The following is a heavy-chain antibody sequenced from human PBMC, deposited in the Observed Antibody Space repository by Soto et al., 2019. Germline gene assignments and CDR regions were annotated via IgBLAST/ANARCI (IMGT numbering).Heavy chain of an antibody. J-gene: IGHJ6*02. D-gene: IGHD3-3*01. Sequence: ETLSLTCTVSGGSVSSGSYYWSWIRQPPGKGLEWIGYIYYSGSTNYNPSLKSRVTISVDTSKNQFSLKLSSVTAADTAVYYCARRLRFLEWSPTPMGYYYYYGMDVWGQGTTVTVSS. CDR3: ARRLRFLEWSPTPMGYYYYYGMDV. CDR2: IYYSGST. V-gene: IGHV4-61*01. CDR1: GGSVSSGSYY.